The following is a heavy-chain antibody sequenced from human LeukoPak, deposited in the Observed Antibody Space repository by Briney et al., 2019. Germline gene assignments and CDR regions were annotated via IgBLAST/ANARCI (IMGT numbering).Heavy chain of an antibody. J-gene: IGHJ6*03. CDR1: GFTFSSYS. CDR3: ARRLDYYYYYMDV. D-gene: IGHD5-12*01. V-gene: IGHV3-48*01. CDR2: ISSSSSTI. Sequence: GGSLRLSCAASGFTFSSYSMNWVRQAPGKGLEWVSYISSSSSTIYYADSVKGRFTISRDNAKNSLYLQMNSLRAEDTAVYYCARRLDYYYYYMDVWGKGTTVTVSS.